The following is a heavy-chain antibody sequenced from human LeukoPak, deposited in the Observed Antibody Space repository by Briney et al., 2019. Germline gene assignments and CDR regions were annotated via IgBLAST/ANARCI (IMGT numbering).Heavy chain of an antibody. J-gene: IGHJ4*02. V-gene: IGHV1-18*01. D-gene: IGHD3-22*01. CDR3: ARIMRPIKADSSGHPCDN. Sequence: ASVKVSCKASGYTFTSYGISWVRQAPGQGLEWMGWISAYNGNTNYAQKLQGRVTMTTDTSTSTAYMELRSLRSDDTAVYYCARIMRPIKADSSGHPCDNWGQGTLVTVSS. CDR2: ISAYNGNT. CDR1: GYTFTSYG.